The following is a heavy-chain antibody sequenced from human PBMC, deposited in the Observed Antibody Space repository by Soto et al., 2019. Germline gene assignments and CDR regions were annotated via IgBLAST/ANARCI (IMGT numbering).Heavy chain of an antibody. Sequence: SVKVSCKASGGTFSTYAISWVRQAPGQGLEWMGGIIPIFGTANYAQKFQGRVTITADESTSTAYMELSSLRSEDTAVYYCARAYLKWELLRPRDALDIWGQGTMVTVSS. J-gene: IGHJ3*02. CDR2: IIPIFGTA. CDR1: GGTFSTYA. V-gene: IGHV1-69*13. D-gene: IGHD1-26*01. CDR3: ARAYLKWELLRPRDALDI.